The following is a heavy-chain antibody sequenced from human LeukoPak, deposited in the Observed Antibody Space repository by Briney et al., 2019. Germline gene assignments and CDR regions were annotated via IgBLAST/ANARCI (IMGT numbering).Heavy chain of an antibody. CDR2: ISGSGKNI. CDR3: AKFAGYFDYFQH. CDR1: GFTFSSYD. J-gene: IGHJ1*01. V-gene: IGHV3-23*01. D-gene: IGHD5-18*01. Sequence: GGSLRLSCAASGFTFSSYDMSWVRQAPGKGLEWVSGISGSGKNIYYADSVKGRFTISRDNPKNTLYLQMHSLRAEDTAVYFCAKFAGYFDYFQHWGQGTLVTVSS.